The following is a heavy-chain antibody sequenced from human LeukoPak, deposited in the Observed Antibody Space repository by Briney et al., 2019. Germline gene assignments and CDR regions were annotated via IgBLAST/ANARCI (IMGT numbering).Heavy chain of an antibody. V-gene: IGHV4-61*02. J-gene: IGHJ6*03. CDR2: IYTSGST. CDR1: GGSISSGSYY. CDR3: ARVIRTYYYDSSGYSYYYYMDV. Sequence: SETLSLTCTVSGGSISSGSYYWRWIRQPAGKGLEWIGRIYTSGSTNYNPSLKSRVTISVDTSKNQFSLKLSSVTAADTAVYYCARVIRTYYYDSSGYSYYYYMDVWGKGTTVTVSS. D-gene: IGHD3-22*01.